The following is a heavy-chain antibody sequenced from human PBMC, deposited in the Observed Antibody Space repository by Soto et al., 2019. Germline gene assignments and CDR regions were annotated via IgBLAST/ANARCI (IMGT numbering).Heavy chain of an antibody. CDR2: ISTGGGST. D-gene: IGHD6-25*01. Sequence: EVQLLESGGGLVQPGGSLRLSCAASGFTFSSHVMSWVRQAPGKGLEWVSGISTGGGSTDYADSVKGRFTISRDNSKNTLHLQMKSLRAEDTAVYYCARSREIIASAGSFDYWGQGTLVTVPS. J-gene: IGHJ4*02. V-gene: IGHV3-23*01. CDR3: ARSREIIASAGSFDY. CDR1: GFTFSSHV.